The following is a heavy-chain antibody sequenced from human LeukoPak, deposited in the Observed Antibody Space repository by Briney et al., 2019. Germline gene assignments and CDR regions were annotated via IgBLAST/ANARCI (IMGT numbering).Heavy chain of an antibody. V-gene: IGHV4-39*07. Sequence: SETLSLTCTVSGGSISSSSYYWGWIRQPPGKGLEWIGEINHSGSTNYNPSLKSRVTISVDTSKNQFSLKLGSVTAADTAVYYCARGYCSSTSCYRGAYWGQGTLVTVSS. CDR3: ARGYCSSTSCYRGAY. CDR1: GGSISSSSYY. CDR2: INHSGST. D-gene: IGHD2-2*02. J-gene: IGHJ4*02.